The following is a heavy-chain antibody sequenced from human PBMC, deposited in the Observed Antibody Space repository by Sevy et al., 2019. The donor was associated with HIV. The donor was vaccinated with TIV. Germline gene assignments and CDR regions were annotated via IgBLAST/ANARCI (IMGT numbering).Heavy chain of an antibody. Sequence: ASVKVSCKASGYRFTRFYFHWVRQAPGQGLEWMGIIDPTGGSTTYAQKLQDRVTMTRDTSTSTIYMELRSLRSDDTGMYFCVAIMAGRFDYWGQGTLVTVSS. J-gene: IGHJ4*02. CDR1: GYRFTRFY. V-gene: IGHV1-46*04. CDR2: IDPTGGST. D-gene: IGHD2-2*02. CDR3: VAIMAGRFDY.